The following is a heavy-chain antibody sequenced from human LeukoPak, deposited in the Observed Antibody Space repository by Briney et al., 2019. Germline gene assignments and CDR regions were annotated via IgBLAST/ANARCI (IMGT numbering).Heavy chain of an antibody. V-gene: IGHV4-30-4*07. CDR1: GGSISSGGYS. CDR2: IYYSGST. Sequence: SETLSLTCAVSGGSISSGGYSWSWIRQPPGKGLEWIGYIYYSGSTYYNPSLKSRVTISVDTSKNQFSLKLSSATAADTAVYYCAREANDSSGYYGPWGQGTLVTVSS. CDR3: AREANDSSGYYGP. J-gene: IGHJ5*02. D-gene: IGHD3-22*01.